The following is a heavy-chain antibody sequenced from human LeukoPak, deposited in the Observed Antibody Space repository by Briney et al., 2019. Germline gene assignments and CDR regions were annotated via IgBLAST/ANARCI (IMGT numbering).Heavy chain of an antibody. CDR1: GGSIGSYY. CDR2: ISYTGST. J-gene: IGHJ5*01. Sequence: PSETLSLTCIVSGGSIGSYYWSWIRQPPGKGLEWIGYISYTGSTNYNPSLKSRVTISVDTSKNQFSLKLRSVTAADTAVYYCAREGYSSNWYDYWGQGTLVTVSS. CDR3: AREGYSSNWYDY. V-gene: IGHV4-59*01. D-gene: IGHD6-13*01.